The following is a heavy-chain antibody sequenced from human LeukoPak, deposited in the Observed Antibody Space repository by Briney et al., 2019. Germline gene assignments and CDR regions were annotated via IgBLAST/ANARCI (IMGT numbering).Heavy chain of an antibody. CDR1: GYTFTSYG. CDR3: ARMRGYDSHYYYYGMDV. J-gene: IGHJ6*02. Sequence: ASVKVSCKASGYTFTSYGISWVRQAPGQELEWMGWISAYNGNTNYAQKLQGRVTMTTDTSTSTAYMELRSLRSDDTAVYYCARMRGYDSHYYYYGMDVWGQGTTVTVSS. CDR2: ISAYNGNT. V-gene: IGHV1-18*01. D-gene: IGHD5-12*01.